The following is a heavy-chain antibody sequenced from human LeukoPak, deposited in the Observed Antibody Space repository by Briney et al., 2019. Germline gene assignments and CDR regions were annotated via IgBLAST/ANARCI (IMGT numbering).Heavy chain of an antibody. V-gene: IGHV3-48*03. CDR2: ISSSGSTI. J-gene: IGHJ4*02. D-gene: IGHD6-6*01. CDR3: SKTYSTSSHYFDY. CDR1: GFTFSSYE. Sequence: GGSLRLSCAASGFTFSSYEMNWVRQAPGKWLEWVSYISSSGSTIYYADSVKGRFTISRDNSKNTLYLQMNSLRGEDTAVYYCSKTYSTSSHYFDYWGQGTLVTVSS.